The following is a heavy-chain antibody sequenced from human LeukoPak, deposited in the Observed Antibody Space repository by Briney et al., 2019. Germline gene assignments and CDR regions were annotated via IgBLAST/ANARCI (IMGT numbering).Heavy chain of an antibody. Sequence: GGSLRLSCAASGFTVSSNYMSWVRQAPGKGLEWVSVIYSGGNTYYADSVKGRFTISRDNSKNTLYLQMNSLRAEDTATYFCARRGTDASFSFFDVWGQGTMVTVSS. D-gene: IGHD1-1*01. J-gene: IGHJ3*01. CDR1: GFTVSSNY. CDR3: ARRGTDASFSFFDV. V-gene: IGHV3-66*04. CDR2: IYSGGNT.